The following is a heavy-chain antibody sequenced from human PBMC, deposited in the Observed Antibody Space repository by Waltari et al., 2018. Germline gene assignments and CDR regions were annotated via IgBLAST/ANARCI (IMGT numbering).Heavy chain of an antibody. Sequence: QVQLVQSGAEVKKPGASAKVSGKASGYTFTGDSMHWVRQAPGQGLEWMGWINPNSGGTDYAQKFQGRVTMTRDTSISTAYMELSRLRSDDTAVYYCARDLVAGEAHWGQGTLVTVSS. CDR2: INPNSGGT. D-gene: IGHD6-19*01. J-gene: IGHJ4*02. CDR3: ARDLVAGEAH. V-gene: IGHV1-2*02. CDR1: GYTFTGDS.